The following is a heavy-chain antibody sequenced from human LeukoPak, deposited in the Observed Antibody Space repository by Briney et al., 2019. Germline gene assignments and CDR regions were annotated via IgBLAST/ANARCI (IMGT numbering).Heavy chain of an antibody. J-gene: IGHJ4*02. Sequence: GGSLKLSCAASGFTFSGSAMHWVRQASGKGLEWVGRIRSKANSYATAYAASVKGRFTISRDDSKNTAYLQMSSLKIEDTAVYYCTSMGKNDYVWGSYRQFDYWGQGTLVTVSS. CDR2: IRSKANSYAT. D-gene: IGHD3-16*02. V-gene: IGHV3-73*01. CDR3: TSMGKNDYVWGSYRQFDY. CDR1: GFTFSGSA.